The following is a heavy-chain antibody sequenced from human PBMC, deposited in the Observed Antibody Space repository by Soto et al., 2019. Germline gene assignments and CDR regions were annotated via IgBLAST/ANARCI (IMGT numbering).Heavy chain of an antibody. V-gene: IGHV4-59*01. CDR1: GGSISSYY. CDR2: IYYSGST. Sequence: PSETLSLTCTVSGGSISSYYWSWIRQPPGKGLEWIGYIYYSGSTNYNPSLKSRVTLSVDTSKNQFSLKLSSVTAADTAVYYCARVEVGDATSFMWFDPWGQGTLVTVSS. CDR3: ARVEVGDATSFMWFDP. D-gene: IGHD2-2*01. J-gene: IGHJ5*02.